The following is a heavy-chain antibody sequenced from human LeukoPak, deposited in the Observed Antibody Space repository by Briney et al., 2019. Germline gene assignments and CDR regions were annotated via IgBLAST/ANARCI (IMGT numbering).Heavy chain of an antibody. V-gene: IGHV3-48*03. CDR3: ARARQAGPDYYYYYMDV. J-gene: IGHJ6*03. Sequence: PGGSLRLSCAAPGFTFSSYEMNWVRQAPGKGLEWVSYIRGSGSTIYYADSVKGRFTISRDNAQNSLYLQMNSLRAEDTAVYYCARARQAGPDYYYYYMDVWGKGTTVTISS. CDR1: GFTFSSYE. CDR2: IRGSGSTI. D-gene: IGHD6-13*01.